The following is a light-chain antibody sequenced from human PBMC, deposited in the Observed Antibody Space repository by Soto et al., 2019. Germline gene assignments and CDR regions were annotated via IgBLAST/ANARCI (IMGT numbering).Light chain of an antibody. CDR3: QQYGSSPRT. J-gene: IGKJ1*01. V-gene: IGKV3-20*01. CDR1: QSVSSSY. Sequence: EIVLTQSPGTLSLSPGERATLSCRASQSVSSSYLAWYQQKPGQAPRLLLYGASSRATGIPDRFSGSGSGTHFTLTISRLEPEDFAVYYCQQYGSSPRTFGQGTKVEIK. CDR2: GAS.